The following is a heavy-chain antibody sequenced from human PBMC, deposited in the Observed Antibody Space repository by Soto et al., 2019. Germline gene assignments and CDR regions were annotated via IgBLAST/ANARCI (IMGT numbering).Heavy chain of an antibody. D-gene: IGHD2-2*01. Sequence: QVQLVQSGAEVKKPGSSVKVSCKASGGTFSSYAISWVRQAPGQGLEWMGGSIPILGTANYAQKFQGRVTITADNDTSTAYMEMSSLRSEATAVYYCAKEEVYCSSTSCWNFDYWGQGTLVTVSS. J-gene: IGHJ4*02. CDR3: AKEEVYCSSTSCWNFDY. CDR2: SIPILGTA. CDR1: GGTFSSYA. V-gene: IGHV1-69*06.